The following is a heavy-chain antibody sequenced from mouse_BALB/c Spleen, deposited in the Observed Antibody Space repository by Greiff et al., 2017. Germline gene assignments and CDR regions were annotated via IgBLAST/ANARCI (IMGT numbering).Heavy chain of an antibody. V-gene: IGHV1-5*01. CDR3: TRGDGNAWFAY. J-gene: IGHJ3*01. CDR2: IYPGNSDT. Sequence: VQLQQSGTVLARPGASVKMSCKASGYTFTSYWMHWVKQRPGQGLEWIGAIYPGNSDTSYNQKFKGKAKLTAVTSTSTAYMELSSLTNEDSAVYYCTRGDGNAWFAYWGQGTLVTVSA. D-gene: IGHD2-1*01. CDR1: GYTFTSYW.